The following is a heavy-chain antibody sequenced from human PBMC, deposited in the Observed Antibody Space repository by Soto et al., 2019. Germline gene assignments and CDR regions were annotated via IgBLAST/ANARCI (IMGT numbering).Heavy chain of an antibody. D-gene: IGHD2-15*01. CDR3: AAELYSGGRCCSFDI. Sequence: GASVKVSCKASGFSSTNSAVQWVRQARGQHLEWIGYIIIAGGGTKYAQNLQGRITITRDMSTSTAYMELSSLRSEDTAIYYCAAELYSGGRCCSFDIWGQGTVVTVSS. CDR1: GFSSTNSA. CDR2: IIIAGGGT. J-gene: IGHJ3*02. V-gene: IGHV1-58*01.